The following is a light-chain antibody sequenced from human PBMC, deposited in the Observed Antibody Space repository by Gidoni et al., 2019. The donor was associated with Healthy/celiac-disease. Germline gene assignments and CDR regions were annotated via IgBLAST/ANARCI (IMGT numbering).Light chain of an antibody. CDR3: QQYNSYSYT. CDR2: KAS. J-gene: IGKJ2*01. Sequence: DLQMTQSPSTLSASVGDRVTITCRARQSISSWLAWYQQKPGKAPKLLIYKASSVESGVPSRFSGSGSGTEFTLTISSLQHDDFATYYCQQYNSYSYTFXQXTKLEIK. CDR1: QSISSW. V-gene: IGKV1-5*03.